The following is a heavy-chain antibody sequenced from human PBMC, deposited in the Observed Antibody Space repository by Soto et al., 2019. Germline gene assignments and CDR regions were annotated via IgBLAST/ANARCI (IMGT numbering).Heavy chain of an antibody. CDR3: ARDRESSSWGYYYYYMDV. Sequence: QVPLVQSGAEVKKPGASVKVSCKASGYTFTSYAMHWVRQAPGQRLEWMGWINAGNGNTKYSQKFQGRVTITRDTSASTAYMELSSLRSEDTAVYYCARDRESSSWGYYYYYMDVWGKGTTVTVSS. D-gene: IGHD6-13*01. V-gene: IGHV1-3*01. CDR1: GYTFTSYA. CDR2: INAGNGNT. J-gene: IGHJ6*03.